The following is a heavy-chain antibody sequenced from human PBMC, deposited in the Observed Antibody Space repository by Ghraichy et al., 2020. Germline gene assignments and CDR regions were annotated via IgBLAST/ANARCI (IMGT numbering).Heavy chain of an antibody. V-gene: IGHV1-2*02. CDR3: ARGPRGRGMDV. J-gene: IGHJ6*02. Sequence: ASVKVSCKASGYTFTGYYVHWVRQAPGQGLEWMGWVNPNNGGTNYAQNFQGRVTMTRDTSISTAYMDLSRLTSDDTAVYYCARGPRGRGMDVWGQGTTVTVSS. CDR2: VNPNNGGT. CDR1: GYTFTGYY. D-gene: IGHD2-15*01.